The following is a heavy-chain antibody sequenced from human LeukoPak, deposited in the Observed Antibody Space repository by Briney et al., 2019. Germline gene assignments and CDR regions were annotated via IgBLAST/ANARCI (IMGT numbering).Heavy chain of an antibody. D-gene: IGHD2-15*01. V-gene: IGHV4-61*01. J-gene: IGHJ4*02. CDR2: IYYSGST. Sequence: SETLSLTCTVSGVSISSGSYYWSWIRQPPGKGLEWIGYIYYSGSTNYNPSLKSRVTISVDTSKNQFSLKLSSVTAADTAVYYCARGGYCSGGSCRYYFDYWGQGTLVTVSS. CDR3: ARGGYCSGGSCRYYFDY. CDR1: GVSISSGSYY.